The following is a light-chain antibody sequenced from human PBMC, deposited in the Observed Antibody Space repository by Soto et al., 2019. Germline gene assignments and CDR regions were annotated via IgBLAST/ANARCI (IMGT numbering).Light chain of an antibody. J-gene: IGKJ5*01. CDR1: QSVSSSY. Sequence: EIVLTQSPGTLSLSPGERATLSCRASQSVSSSYLAWYQQKPGQAPRLFIYGASSRATGIPDRFSGSGSGTDFTLTISRLEPEDFAVYYCQQYGRSLTFGQGTRLEIK. CDR2: GAS. CDR3: QQYGRSLT. V-gene: IGKV3-20*01.